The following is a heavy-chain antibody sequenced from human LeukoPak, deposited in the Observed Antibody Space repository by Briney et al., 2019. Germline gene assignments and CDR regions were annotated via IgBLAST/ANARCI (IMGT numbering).Heavy chain of an antibody. CDR3: ARDPRAAAGTGFDY. D-gene: IGHD6-13*01. V-gene: IGHV4-4*07. CDR1: GGSISSYY. J-gene: IGHJ4*02. CDR2: IYTSGST. Sequence: SETLSLTCTVSGGSISSYYWSGIRQPAGKGLEWIGRIYTSGSTNYNPSLKSRVTISVDTSKNQFSLKLSSVTAADTAVYYCARDPRAAAGTGFDYWGQGTLVTVSS.